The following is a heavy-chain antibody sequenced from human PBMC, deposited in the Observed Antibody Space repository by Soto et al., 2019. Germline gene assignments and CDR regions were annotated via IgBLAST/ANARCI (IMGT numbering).Heavy chain of an antibody. J-gene: IGHJ3*02. V-gene: IGHV1-18*01. Sequence: ASVKVSCKASGFTSSAMQWARQAPGQGLEWMGRISAYNGNTNYAQKLQGRVTMTTDTSTSTAYMELRSLRSDDTAVYYCARVDITYYYDSSGYWFSDIWGQGTMVTVSS. CDR3: ARVDITYYYDSSGYWFSDI. CDR2: ISAYNGNT. D-gene: IGHD3-22*01. CDR1: GFTSSA.